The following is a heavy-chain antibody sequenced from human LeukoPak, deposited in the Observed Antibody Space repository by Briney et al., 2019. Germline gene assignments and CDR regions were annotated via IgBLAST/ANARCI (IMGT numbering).Heavy chain of an antibody. CDR1: GFTFDDYA. CDR3: AKDTDPSYFYYIDV. V-gene: IGHV3-43D*03. J-gene: IGHJ6*03. Sequence: GGSLRLSCAASGFTFDDYAMHWVRQAPGKGLEWVSLISWDGGSTYYADSVKGRFTISRDNSKNSLYLQMNSLRAEDTALYYCAKDTDPSYFYYIDVWGKGTTVTVSS. CDR2: ISWDGGST.